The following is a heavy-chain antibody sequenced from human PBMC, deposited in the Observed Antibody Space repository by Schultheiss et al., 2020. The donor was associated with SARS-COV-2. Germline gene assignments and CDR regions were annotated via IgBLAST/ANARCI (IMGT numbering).Heavy chain of an antibody. J-gene: IGHJ6*02. CDR1: GFTFSSYA. CDR2: ISYDGSNK. Sequence: GGSLRLSCAASGFTFSSYAMHWVRQAPGKGLEWVAVISYDGSNKYYADSVKGRFTISRDNSKNTLYLQMNSLRAEDTAVYYCAKDWVGIAAAGRRVPYYYYGMDVWGQGTTVTVSS. CDR3: AKDWVGIAAAGRRVPYYYYGMDV. V-gene: IGHV3-30-3*01. D-gene: IGHD6-13*01.